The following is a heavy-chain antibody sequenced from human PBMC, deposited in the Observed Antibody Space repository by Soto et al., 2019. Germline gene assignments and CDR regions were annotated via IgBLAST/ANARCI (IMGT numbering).Heavy chain of an antibody. D-gene: IGHD1-26*01. CDR3: AKPNPRVDIVGATMVQTWFDP. J-gene: IGHJ5*02. V-gene: IGHV4-39*01. CDR2: IYYSGST. CDR1: GGSISSSSYY. Sequence: SQTLSLTCTVSGGSISSSSYYWGWIRQPPGKGLEWIGSIYYSGSTYYNPSLKSRVTISVDTSKNQFSLKLSSVTAADTAVYYCAKPNPRVDIVGATMVQTWFDPWGQGTLVTVSS.